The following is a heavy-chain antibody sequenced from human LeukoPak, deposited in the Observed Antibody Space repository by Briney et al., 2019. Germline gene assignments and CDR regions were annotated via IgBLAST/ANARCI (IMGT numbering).Heavy chain of an antibody. V-gene: IGHV3-30*18. D-gene: IGHD3-16*02. Sequence: GRSLRLSCAASGFTFSSYGMHWVRQAPGKGLEWVAVISYDGSNKYYADSVKGRFTISRDNSKNTLYLQMSSLRAEDTAVYYCAKVIRRLGELSYYDYWGQGTLVTVSS. CDR3: AKVIRRLGELSYYDY. CDR1: GFTFSSYG. CDR2: ISYDGSNK. J-gene: IGHJ4*02.